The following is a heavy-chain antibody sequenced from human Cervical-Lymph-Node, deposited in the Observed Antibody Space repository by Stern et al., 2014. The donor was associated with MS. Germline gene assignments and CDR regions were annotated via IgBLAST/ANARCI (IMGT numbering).Heavy chain of an antibody. D-gene: IGHD3-9*01. CDR2: ISTDGIST. V-gene: IGHV3-74*01. Sequence: EVQLVESGGGLVQPGGSLRLSCAASGFPYSTYWLHWVRQPPGKGLEWVSRISTDGISTRYADAVKGRFTVSRDNAKSTVYLQMNGLGAEDTAVYYCARDCRLRYFDGWGQGTLVTVSS. J-gene: IGHJ4*02. CDR1: GFPYSTYW. CDR3: ARDCRLRYFDG.